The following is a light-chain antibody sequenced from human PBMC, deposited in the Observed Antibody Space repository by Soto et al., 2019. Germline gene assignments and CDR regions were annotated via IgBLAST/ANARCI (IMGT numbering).Light chain of an antibody. CDR1: SSDVGGYNY. Sequence: QSALTQPASVSGSPGQSITISCTGTSSDVGGYNYVSWYQQHPGKAPKLMIYDVTTRPSGVSIRFSGSKSGNTASLTISGLQAEDGGDYYCNSYTSSTTQVFGTGTKVTVL. J-gene: IGLJ1*01. CDR3: NSYTSSTTQV. CDR2: DVT. V-gene: IGLV2-14*01.